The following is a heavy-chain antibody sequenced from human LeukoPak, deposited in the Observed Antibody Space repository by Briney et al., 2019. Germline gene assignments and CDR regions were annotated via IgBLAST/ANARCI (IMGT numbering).Heavy chain of an antibody. D-gene: IGHD2-2*01. J-gene: IGHJ6*03. V-gene: IGHV1-69*13. CDR2: IIPIFGTA. CDR1: VGTFSSYA. CDR3: ASCKFGSIVVVPAATRPDYYYYYMDV. Sequence: GASVKVSCKASVGTFSSYAISWVRQAPGQGLEWVGGIIPIFGTANYAQKFQGRVTITADESTSTAYMELSRLRSEDTAVYYCASCKFGSIVVVPAATRPDYYYYYMDVWGKGTTVTVSS.